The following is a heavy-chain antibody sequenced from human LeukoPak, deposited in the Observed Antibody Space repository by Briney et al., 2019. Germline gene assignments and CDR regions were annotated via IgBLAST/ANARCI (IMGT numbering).Heavy chain of an antibody. V-gene: IGHV3-30*04. CDR3: AREGGFYGATIWFNYYYYYMDV. CDR1: GFTFSSYA. Sequence: GGSLRLSCAASGFTFSSYAMHWVRQAPGKGLEWVAVISYDGSNKYYADSVKGRFTISRDNSKNTLYLQMNSLRAEDTAVYYCAREGGFYGATIWFNYYYYYMDVWGKGTTVTVSS. CDR2: ISYDGSNK. J-gene: IGHJ6*03. D-gene: IGHD5-12*01.